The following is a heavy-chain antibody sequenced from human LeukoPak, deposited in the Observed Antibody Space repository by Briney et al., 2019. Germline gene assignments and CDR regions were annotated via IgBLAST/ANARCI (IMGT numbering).Heavy chain of an antibody. CDR1: GYTFTGHY. Sequence: ASVKVSCKASGYTFTGHYMHWVRQAPGQGLEWMGWINPNNGGTNYAQKFQGRVTMTRDTSISTAYMELSRLRSDDTAVYYCARGYALYSGRYIDFDYWGPGNPGHRLL. V-gene: IGHV1-2*02. CDR2: INPNNGGT. D-gene: IGHD1-26*01. J-gene: IGHJ4*02. CDR3: ARGYALYSGRYIDFDY.